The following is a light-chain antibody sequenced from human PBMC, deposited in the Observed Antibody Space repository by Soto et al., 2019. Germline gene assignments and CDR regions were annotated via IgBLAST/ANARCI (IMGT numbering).Light chain of an antibody. CDR3: QSYDSSLSGIV. CDR2: GNS. J-gene: IGLJ1*01. CDR1: SSNIGAGYD. V-gene: IGLV1-40*01. Sequence: QAVVTQPPSVSVAPGQRVTISCTGSSSNIGAGYDVHWYQQLPGTAPKLLIYGNSNRPSGVPDRFSGSKSGTSASLAITGLQAEDEADYYCQSYDSSLSGIVFGTGTQLTVL.